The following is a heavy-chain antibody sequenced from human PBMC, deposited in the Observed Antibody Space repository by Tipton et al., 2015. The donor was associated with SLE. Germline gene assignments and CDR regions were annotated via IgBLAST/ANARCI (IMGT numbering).Heavy chain of an antibody. CDR2: IYYGGST. J-gene: IGHJ4*02. Sequence: TLSLTCTVSGGSISSGDYYWSWIRQPPGKGLEWIGYIYYGGSTYYNPSLKSRVTISVDTSKNQFSLKLSSVTAADTAVYYCAREGTATFLDYWGQGTLVTVSS. CDR3: AREGTATFLDY. D-gene: IGHD2/OR15-2a*01. V-gene: IGHV4-30-4*02. CDR1: GGSISSGDYY.